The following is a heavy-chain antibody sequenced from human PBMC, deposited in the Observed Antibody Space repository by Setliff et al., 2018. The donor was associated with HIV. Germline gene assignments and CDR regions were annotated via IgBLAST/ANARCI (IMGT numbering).Heavy chain of an antibody. Sequence: SETLSLTCTVSGGSINNYFWSWIRQAPGKGLEWLGYIYISGTTNYNPSLKGRVTMFLDTSKNQFSLKLTSVTAADTAAYYCARRSIVGSTRGYYYYALDVWGQGTTVT. CDR3: ARRSIVGSTRGYYYYALDV. V-gene: IGHV4-4*08. D-gene: IGHD1-26*01. CDR2: IYISGTT. CDR1: GGSINNYF. J-gene: IGHJ6*02.